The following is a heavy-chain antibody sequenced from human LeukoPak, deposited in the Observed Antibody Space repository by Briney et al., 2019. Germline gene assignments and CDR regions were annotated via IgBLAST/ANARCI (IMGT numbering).Heavy chain of an antibody. D-gene: IGHD4-23*01. CDR3: ARDRGGNEFDY. J-gene: IGHJ4*02. Sequence: GGSLRLSCAASGFTFSSYGMHWVRQAPGKGLEWMATISYDGNNNYYTYSVKGRFTVSRDNSKNTLYLQMNSLRGEDTGVYYCARDRGGNEFDYWGQGTLVTVSS. CDR2: ISYDGNNN. V-gene: IGHV3-30*03. CDR1: GFTFSSYG.